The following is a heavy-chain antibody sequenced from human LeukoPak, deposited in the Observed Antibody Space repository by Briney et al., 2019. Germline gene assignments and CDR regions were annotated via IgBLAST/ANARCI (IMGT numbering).Heavy chain of an antibody. CDR3: ARSHYGSGSQIDY. J-gene: IGHJ4*02. V-gene: IGHV4-39*07. CDR2: IYYSGST. CDR1: GGSISSSSYY. D-gene: IGHD3-10*01. Sequence: SETLSLTCTVSGGSISSSSYYWGWIRQPPGKGLEWIGTIYYSGSTNYNPSLKSRVTISVDKSKNQFSLKLSSVTAADTAVYYCARSHYGSGSQIDYWGQGTLVTVSS.